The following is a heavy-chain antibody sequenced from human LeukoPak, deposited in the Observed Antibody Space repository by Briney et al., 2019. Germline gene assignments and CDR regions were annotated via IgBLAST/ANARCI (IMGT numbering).Heavy chain of an antibody. D-gene: IGHD4-11*01. J-gene: IGHJ4*02. CDR3: AGTTVTINGGDY. Sequence: SETLSLTCTVSGGTISSYYWSWIRQPPGKGLEWIGYIYYSGSTNYNPSLKSRVTISVDTSKNQFSLKLSSVTAADTAVYYCAGTTVTINGGDYWGQGTLVTVSS. V-gene: IGHV4-59*01. CDR1: GGTISSYY. CDR2: IYYSGST.